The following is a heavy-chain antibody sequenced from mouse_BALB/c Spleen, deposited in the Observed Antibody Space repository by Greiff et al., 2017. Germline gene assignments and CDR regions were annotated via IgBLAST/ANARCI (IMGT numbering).Heavy chain of an antibody. J-gene: IGHJ2*01. CDR2: IDPANGNT. CDR1: GFNITDTY. V-gene: IGHV14-3*02. Sequence: EVQLQQSGAELVKPGASVKLSCTASGFNITDTYMHWVKQRPEQGLEWIGRIDPANGNTKYDPKFQGKATITADTSSNTAYLQLSSLTSEDTAVYYCANYRYDKDYWGQGTTLTVSS. D-gene: IGHD2-14*01. CDR3: ANYRYDKDY.